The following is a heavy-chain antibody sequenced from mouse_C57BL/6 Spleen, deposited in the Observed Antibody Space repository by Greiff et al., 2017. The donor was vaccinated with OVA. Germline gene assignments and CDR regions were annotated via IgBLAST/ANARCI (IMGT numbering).Heavy chain of an antibody. CDR1: GYTFTSYW. CDR3: ARGLYDYDRDWYFDV. J-gene: IGHJ1*03. CDR2: INPSNGGT. V-gene: IGHV1-53*01. Sequence: QVQLQQPGTELVKPGASVKLSCKASGYTFTSYWMHWVKQRPGQGLEWIGNINPSNGGTNYNEKFKSKATLTVDKSSSTAYMQLSSLTSEDSAVYYCARGLYDYDRDWYFDVWGTGTTVTVSS. D-gene: IGHD2-4*01.